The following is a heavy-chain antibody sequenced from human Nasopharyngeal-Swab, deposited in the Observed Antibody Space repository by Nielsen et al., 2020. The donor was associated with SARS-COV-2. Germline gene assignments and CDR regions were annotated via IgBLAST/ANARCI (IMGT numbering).Heavy chain of an antibody. J-gene: IGHJ3*02. CDR3: ARPYTSGWNGGAFDI. CDR2: IYPGDSDT. CDR1: GSSFTSYW. Sequence: GGSLRLSCKGSGSSFTSYWIAWVRQMPGKGLEWMGIIYPGDSDTTYSPSFQGQVTISADKSISTAYLQWNSLKASDTGIFYCARPYTSGWNGGAFDIWGQGTVVTVSS. D-gene: IGHD6-19*01. V-gene: IGHV5-51*01.